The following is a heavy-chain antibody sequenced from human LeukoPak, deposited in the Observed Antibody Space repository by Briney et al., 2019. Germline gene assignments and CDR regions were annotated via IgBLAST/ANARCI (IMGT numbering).Heavy chain of an antibody. CDR2: IIPIFGTA. Sequence: GASVKVSCKASGGTFSSYAISWVRQAPGQGLEWMGGIIPIFGTANYAQKFQGRVTITADESTSTAYMELSSLRSEDTAVYYCARYAQDQRTLSWFDPWGQGTLVTVSS. CDR3: ARYAQDQRTLSWFDP. V-gene: IGHV1-69*13. J-gene: IGHJ5*02. CDR1: GGTFSSYA.